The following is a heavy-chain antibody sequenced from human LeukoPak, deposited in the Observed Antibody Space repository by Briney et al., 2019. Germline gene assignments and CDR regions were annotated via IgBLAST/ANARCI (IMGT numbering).Heavy chain of an antibody. V-gene: IGHV3-7*01. Sequence: GGSLRLSCAASGFTFSTYWMSWVRQAPGKGLEWVANIKQDGSEQFYVDSVKGRFSISRDNAKNSLYLQMNNLRGEDTAVYYCARGRKVPAAMGNWFDPWGQGTLVTVSS. D-gene: IGHD2-2*01. CDR2: IKQDGSEQ. CDR1: GFTFSTYW. J-gene: IGHJ5*02. CDR3: ARGRKVPAAMGNWFDP.